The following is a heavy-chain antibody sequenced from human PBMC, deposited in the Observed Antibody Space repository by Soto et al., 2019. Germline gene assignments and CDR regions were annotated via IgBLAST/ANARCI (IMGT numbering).Heavy chain of an antibody. CDR1: GGSISSGAYY. D-gene: IGHD6-13*01. J-gene: IGHJ5*02. CDR2: ISHRGTA. CDR3: ARVSATGTRWFDP. Sequence: SETLSLTCTVSGGSISSGAYYWGWIRQHPGKGLEWIGYISHRGTAYYTPSLTSRVSLSVDPSESQFSLNVTSLTAADTAVYYCARVSATGTRWFDPWGPGTLVTVSS. V-gene: IGHV4-31*02.